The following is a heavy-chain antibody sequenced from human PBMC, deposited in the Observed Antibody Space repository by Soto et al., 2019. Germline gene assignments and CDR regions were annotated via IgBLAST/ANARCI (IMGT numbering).Heavy chain of an antibody. J-gene: IGHJ4*02. CDR1: GFTFSTYS. D-gene: IGHD2-8*01. CDR2: ISDNSSVI. Sequence: GGSLRLSCAASGFTFSTYSINWVRQAPGKGLEWISYISDNSSVIYYADAVKGRFTISRDNAKNSLYLQMNSLRDEDTAVYYCARDRDAYCSKGICSGPYFDYWGQGTLVTVSS. CDR3: ARDRDAYCSKGICSGPYFDY. V-gene: IGHV3-48*02.